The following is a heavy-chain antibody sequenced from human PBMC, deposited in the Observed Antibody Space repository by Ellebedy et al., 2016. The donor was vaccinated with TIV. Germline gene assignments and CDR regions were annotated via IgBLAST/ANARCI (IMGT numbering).Heavy chain of an antibody. J-gene: IGHJ4*02. D-gene: IGHD4-17*01. V-gene: IGHV1-69*13. CDR1: GGTFSSYA. CDR3: ARRDYGDYFDY. CDR2: IIPIFGTA. Sequence: SVKVSCXASGGTFSSYAISWVRQAPGQGLEWMGGIIPIFGTANYAQKFQGRVTITADESTSTAYMELRSLRSDDTAVYYCARRDYGDYFDYWGQGTLVTVSS.